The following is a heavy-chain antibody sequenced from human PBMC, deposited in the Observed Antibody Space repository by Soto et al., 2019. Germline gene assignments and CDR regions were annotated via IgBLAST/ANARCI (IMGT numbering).Heavy chain of an antibody. D-gene: IGHD2-8*02. J-gene: IGHJ1*01. Sequence: GGSLRLSCAASGFTFIDFAISWVRQAPGKGLGWVSVVTGSGHSAYYTDFAKGRFTISRDNSKNTVYLHMNSLRAEDTALYYCAKDSPSLVPTRIDEYFQNWGQGTLVTGS. CDR2: VTGSGHSA. V-gene: IGHV3-23*01. CDR3: AKDSPSLVPTRIDEYFQN. CDR1: GFTFIDFA.